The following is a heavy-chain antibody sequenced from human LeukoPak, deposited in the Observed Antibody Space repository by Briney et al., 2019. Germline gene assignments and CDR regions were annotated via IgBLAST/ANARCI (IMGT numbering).Heavy chain of an antibody. D-gene: IGHD2-8*01. CDR1: GDSISNFY. CDR2: IHYSGSS. V-gene: IGHV4-59*08. J-gene: IGHJ4*02. CDR3: ALAPNSNWFDF. Sequence: SETLSLTCSVSGDSISNFYWTWIRQSPGKGLEWIGNIHYSGSSIYNPSLKSRGTISIDTSRKQLFLKLNSVTAADTAVYYCALAPNSNWFDFWGQGTLVTVSS.